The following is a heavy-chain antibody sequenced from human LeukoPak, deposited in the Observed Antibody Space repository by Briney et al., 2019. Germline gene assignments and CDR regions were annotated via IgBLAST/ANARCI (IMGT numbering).Heavy chain of an antibody. CDR2: INPSGGST. CDR3: AREKGLIVVVPAANGHRRKPHNWFDP. CDR1: GYTFTSYY. J-gene: IGHJ5*02. V-gene: IGHV1-46*01. Sequence: GASVTVSCKASGYTFTSYYMHWVRQAPGQGLEWMGIINPSGGSTSYAQKFQGRVTMTRDTSTSTVYMELSSLRSEDTAVYYCAREKGLIVVVPAANGHRRKPHNWFDPWGQGTLVTVSS. D-gene: IGHD2-2*01.